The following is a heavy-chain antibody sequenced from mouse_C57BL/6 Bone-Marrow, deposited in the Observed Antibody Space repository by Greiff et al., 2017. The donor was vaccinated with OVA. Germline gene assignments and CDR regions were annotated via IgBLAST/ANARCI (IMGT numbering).Heavy chain of an antibody. V-gene: IGHV1-59*01. J-gene: IGHJ1*03. Sequence: VKLQQPGAELVRPGTSVKLSCKASGYTFTSYWMHWVKQRPGQGLEWIGVIDPSDSYTNYNQKFKGKATLTVDTSSSTAYMQLSSLTSEDSAVYYCARDPYYYGSSYVPFYWYFDVWGTGTTVTVSS. CDR3: ARDPYYYGSSYVPFYWYFDV. CDR1: GYTFTSYW. D-gene: IGHD1-1*01. CDR2: IDPSDSYT.